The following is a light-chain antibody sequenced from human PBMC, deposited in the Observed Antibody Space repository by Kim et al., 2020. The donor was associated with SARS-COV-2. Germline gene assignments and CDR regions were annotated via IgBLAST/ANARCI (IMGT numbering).Light chain of an antibody. CDR2: DVS. Sequence: QSALTQPRSVSGSPGQSVTISCAGTTSDVGRYDYVSWYQQYPGKAPQLLIYDVSERPSGVPDRFSGAKSGSTASLTISGLQADDEADYYCCSYAGRYTWLFGGGTKLNVL. V-gene: IGLV2-11*01. CDR1: TSDVGRYDY. J-gene: IGLJ3*02. CDR3: CSYAGRYTWL.